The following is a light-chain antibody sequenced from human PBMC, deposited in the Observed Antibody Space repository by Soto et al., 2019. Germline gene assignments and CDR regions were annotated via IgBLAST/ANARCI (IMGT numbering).Light chain of an antibody. J-gene: IGKJ4*01. CDR3: LQRSNWPLT. CDR1: ENVRTF. Sequence: EVVLTQSPATLSLSPGERATLSCRASENVRTFVDWYQQKPGQAPRLLIYGASNRATGIPARFSGSGSGTDFTLTISNLEPEDFAVYYCLQRSNWPLTFGGGTKVEIK. CDR2: GAS. V-gene: IGKV3-11*01.